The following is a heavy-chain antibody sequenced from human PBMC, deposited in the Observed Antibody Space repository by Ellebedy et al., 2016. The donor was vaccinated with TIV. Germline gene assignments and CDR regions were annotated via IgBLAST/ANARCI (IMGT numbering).Heavy chain of an antibody. CDR1: GFTLSRYG. Sequence: GESLKISXAASGFTLSRYGIHWVRQAPGQGLEWVAVISYDGSDKYYVDSVKGRFTISRDNAKNMLYLQMNSLRSEDTATYYCVGNRGTSLVDWGHGALVTVSS. CDR3: VGNRGTSLVD. V-gene: IGHV3-30*03. J-gene: IGHJ4*01. CDR2: ISYDGSDK. D-gene: IGHD3-10*01.